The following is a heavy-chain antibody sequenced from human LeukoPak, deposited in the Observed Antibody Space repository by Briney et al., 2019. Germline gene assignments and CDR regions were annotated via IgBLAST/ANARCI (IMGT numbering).Heavy chain of an antibody. J-gene: IGHJ4*02. Sequence: GGSLRLSCAASGFTFSSYSMNWVRRAPGKGLEWVSSISSSSSYIYYADSVKGRFTISRDNARNSLYLQMNSLRAEDTAVYYCARDFTIFGVVTPKSFDYWGQGTLVTVSS. D-gene: IGHD3-3*01. V-gene: IGHV3-21*01. CDR3: ARDFTIFGVVTPKSFDY. CDR1: GFTFSSYS. CDR2: ISSSSSYI.